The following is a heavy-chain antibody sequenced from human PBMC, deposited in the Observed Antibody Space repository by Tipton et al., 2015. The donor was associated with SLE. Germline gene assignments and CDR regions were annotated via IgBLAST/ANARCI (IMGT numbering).Heavy chain of an antibody. CDR2: IYYSGST. J-gene: IGHJ5*02. D-gene: IGHD1-26*01. V-gene: IGHV4-39*07. CDR1: GGSISSSSYY. CDR3: ARDVPQVGATP. Sequence: TLSLTCTVSGGSISSSSYYWGWIRQPPGKGLEWIGSIYYSGSTYYNPSLKSRVTISVDTSKNQFSLKLSSVTAADTAVYYCARDVPQVGATPWGQGTLVTVSS.